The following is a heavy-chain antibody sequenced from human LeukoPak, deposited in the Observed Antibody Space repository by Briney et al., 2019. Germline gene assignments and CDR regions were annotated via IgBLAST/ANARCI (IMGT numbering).Heavy chain of an antibody. V-gene: IGHV3-7*01. CDR1: GFTFSSYW. Sequence: GGSLRLSCAASGFTFSSYWMSWVRQAPGKGLEWVANIKQDGSEKYYVDSVKGRFTISRDSAKNSLYLQMNSLRAEDTAVYYCAREYCSGGSCYSMYYYYYYYGMDVWGQGTTVTVSS. J-gene: IGHJ6*02. CDR3: AREYCSGGSCYSMYYYYYYYGMDV. D-gene: IGHD2-15*01. CDR2: IKQDGSEK.